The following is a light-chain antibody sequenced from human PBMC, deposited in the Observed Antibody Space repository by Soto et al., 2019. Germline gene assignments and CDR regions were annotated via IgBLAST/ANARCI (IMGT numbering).Light chain of an antibody. Sequence: EIVLTQSPGTLSLSPGERATLSCRASQSVSSSLAWYQQKPGLAPTLLISDASSRASGVPDRFTGGGSGTDFTLTIRRLEPEDFALYYCQQYAVSPITFGQGTRLEIK. CDR1: QSVSSS. CDR3: QQYAVSPIT. J-gene: IGKJ5*01. V-gene: IGKV3-20*01. CDR2: DAS.